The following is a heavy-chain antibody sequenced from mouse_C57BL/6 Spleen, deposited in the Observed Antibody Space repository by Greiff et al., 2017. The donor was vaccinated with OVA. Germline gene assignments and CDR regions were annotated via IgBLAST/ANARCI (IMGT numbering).Heavy chain of an antibody. V-gene: IGHV14-2*01. CDR2: IDPEDGET. CDR3: ARDTTVVDPFAY. Sequence: VHVKQSGAELVKPGASVKLSCTASGFNIKDYYMHWVKQRTEQGLEWIGRIDPEDGETKYAPKFQGKATITADTSSNTAYLQLSSLTSEDTDVYYCARDTTVVDPFAYWGQGTLVTVSA. D-gene: IGHD1-1*01. CDR1: GFNIKDYY. J-gene: IGHJ3*01.